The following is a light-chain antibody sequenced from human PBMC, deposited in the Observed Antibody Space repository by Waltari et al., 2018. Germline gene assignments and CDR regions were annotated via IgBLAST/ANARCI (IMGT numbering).Light chain of an antibody. J-gene: IGKJ1*01. CDR2: DAS. V-gene: IGKV3-11*01. CDR1: QSVTSY. CDR3: QQRSNWPPR. Sequence: EIVLTQSPATLSLSPGERATLSCRASQSVTSYLAWYQQKPGQAPRLLIHDASNRATGIPARFSGSGSATDFTLTISSLEPEDFAVYYCQQRSNWPPRFGQGTKVEIK.